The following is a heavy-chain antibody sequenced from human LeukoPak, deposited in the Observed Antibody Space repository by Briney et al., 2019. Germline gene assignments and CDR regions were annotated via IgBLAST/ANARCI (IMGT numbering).Heavy chain of an antibody. CDR3: ARDPGWLQLKRDYFDY. CDR1: GYTFTSYD. J-gene: IGHJ4*02. Sequence: GASVKVSCKASGYTFTSYDINWVRQATGQGLEWMGWMNPNSGNTGYAQKFQGRVTMTRNTSISTAYMELSSLRSEDTAVYYCARDPGWLQLKRDYFDYWGQGTLVTVSS. V-gene: IGHV1-8*01. CDR2: MNPNSGNT. D-gene: IGHD5-24*01.